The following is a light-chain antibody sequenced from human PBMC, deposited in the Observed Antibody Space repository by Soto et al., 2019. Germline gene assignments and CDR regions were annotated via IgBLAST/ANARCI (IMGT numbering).Light chain of an antibody. CDR1: SGHSSYI. V-gene: IGLV4-69*01. CDR2: LNNDGSH. CDR3: QTWGTGIRV. Sequence: QLVLTQSPSASASLGTSVKLTCTLSSGHSSYIIAWHQQQPEKGPRYLMKLNNDGSHTKGDGIPDRFSGSSSGAERYLTISSLQSEDEAVYYCQTWGTGIRVFGGGTKVTVL. J-gene: IGLJ3*02.